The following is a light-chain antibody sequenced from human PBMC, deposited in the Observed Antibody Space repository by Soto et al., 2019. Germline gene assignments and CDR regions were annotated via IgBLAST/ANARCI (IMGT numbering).Light chain of an antibody. CDR1: QSVRSGY. CDR3: QQYDNSPLT. V-gene: IGKV3-20*01. J-gene: IGKJ4*01. CDR2: GAS. Sequence: DIVWTQFPGTISLSPGERATLSCMASQSVRSGYFAWYQQKPGQAPRLLIGGASSRATGIPDRFSGGGSGTDFTLTISRLEPEDFALYYCQQYDNSPLTFGGGTKV.